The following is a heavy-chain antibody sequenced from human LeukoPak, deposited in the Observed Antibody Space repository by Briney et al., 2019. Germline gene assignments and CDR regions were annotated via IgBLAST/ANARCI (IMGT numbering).Heavy chain of an antibody. Sequence: PGGSLRLSCAASGFIVSSNYMSWVRQAPGKGLEWVSYVSSSGSTIYYADSVKGRFIISRDNAKNSLYLQMNSLRAEDTAVYYCAREIRWFGELLPFDYWGQGTLVTVSS. CDR3: AREIRWFGELLPFDY. CDR2: VSSSGSTI. D-gene: IGHD3-10*01. J-gene: IGHJ4*02. V-gene: IGHV3-11*01. CDR1: GFIVSSNY.